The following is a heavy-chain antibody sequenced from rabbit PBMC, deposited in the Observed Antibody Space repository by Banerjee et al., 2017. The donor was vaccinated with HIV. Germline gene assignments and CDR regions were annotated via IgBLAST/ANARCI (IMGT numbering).Heavy chain of an antibody. CDR3: ARDLAGVIGWNFNL. J-gene: IGHJ4*01. Sequence: QLKESGGGLVQPGGSLKLSCKASGSDFSSYYMTWVRQAPGKGLEYIGYISSGGSTYYAGWVNDRFTISRDTNENTLYLQLNSLTAADTATYFCARDLAGVIGWNFNLWGPGTLVTVS. D-gene: IGHD4-1*01. CDR2: ISSGGST. V-gene: IGHV1S7*01. CDR1: GSDFSSYY.